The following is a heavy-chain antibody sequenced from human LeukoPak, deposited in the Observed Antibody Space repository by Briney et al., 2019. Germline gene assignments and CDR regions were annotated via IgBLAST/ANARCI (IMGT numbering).Heavy chain of an antibody. V-gene: IGHV4-59*08. CDR1: GGSISSYS. CDR3: ARYGSGKYMDY. CDR2: IQYSGGA. Sequence: PSETLSLTCTVSGGSISSYSWSWIRQPPGKGLEWIGYIQYSGGANYNPSLKSRVTFSVDTSKNQFSLTLSSVTAADTAVYYCARYGSGKYMDYWGQGTLVTVSS. D-gene: IGHD3-10*01. J-gene: IGHJ4*02.